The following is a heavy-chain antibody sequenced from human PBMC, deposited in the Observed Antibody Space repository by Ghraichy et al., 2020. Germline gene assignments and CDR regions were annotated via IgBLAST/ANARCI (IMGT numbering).Heavy chain of an antibody. CDR1: GGSISSSSYY. CDR2: IYYSGST. V-gene: IGHV4-39*01. D-gene: IGHD1-26*01. Sequence: TLSLTCTVSGGSISSSSYYWGSIRQPPGNGLEWIGSIYYSGSTYYNPSLKSRVTISVDTSKNQFSLKLSSLTAADTAVYYCARRYSGSYDYFDYWGQGTLVTVSS. CDR3: ARRYSGSYDYFDY. J-gene: IGHJ4*02.